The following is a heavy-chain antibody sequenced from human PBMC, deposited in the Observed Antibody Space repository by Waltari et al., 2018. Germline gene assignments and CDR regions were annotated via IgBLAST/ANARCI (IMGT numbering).Heavy chain of an antibody. J-gene: IGHJ4*02. CDR2: IKQDGSEK. V-gene: IGHV3-7*01. CDR1: GESFSDYY. CDR3: ARVGTGTIFGVPSSLYFDY. D-gene: IGHD3-3*01. Sequence: VQLQQWGAGLLKPSETLSLTCAVYGESFSDYYWTWIRQPPGKGLEWVANIKQDGSEKYYVDSVKGRFTISRDNAKNSLYLQMNSLRAEDTAVYYCARVGTGTIFGVPSSLYFDYWGQGTLVTVSS.